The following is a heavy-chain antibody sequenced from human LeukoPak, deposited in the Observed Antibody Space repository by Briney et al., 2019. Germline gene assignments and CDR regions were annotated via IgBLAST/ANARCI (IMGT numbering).Heavy chain of an antibody. J-gene: IGHJ4*02. V-gene: IGHV1-8*02. CDR3: ARGALAAADY. CDR1: GGTFSSYA. CDR2: MNPNSGNT. D-gene: IGHD6-13*01. Sequence: ASVKVSCKASGGTFSSYAISWVRQATGQGLEWMGWMNPNSGNTGYAQKFQGRVTMTRNTSISTAYMELSSLRSEDTAVYYCARGALAAADYWGQGTLVTVSS.